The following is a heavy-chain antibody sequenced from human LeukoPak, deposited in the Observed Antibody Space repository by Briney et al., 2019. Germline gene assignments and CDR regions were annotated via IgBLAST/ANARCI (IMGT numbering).Heavy chain of an antibody. Sequence: SETLSLTCTVSGGSISSSSYYWGWIRQPPGKGLEWIGSIYYSGSTYYNPSLKSRVTISVDTSKNQFSLKLSSVTAADTAVYYCARHRAAAATNWSDPWGQGTLVTVSS. CDR1: GGSISSSSYY. J-gene: IGHJ5*02. CDR2: IYYSGST. CDR3: ARHRAAAATNWSDP. V-gene: IGHV4-39*01. D-gene: IGHD6-13*01.